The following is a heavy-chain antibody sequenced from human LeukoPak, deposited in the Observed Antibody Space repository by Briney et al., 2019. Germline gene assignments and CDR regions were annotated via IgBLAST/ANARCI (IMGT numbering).Heavy chain of an antibody. D-gene: IGHD3-22*01. J-gene: IGHJ4*02. Sequence: SETLSLTCAVYGGSFSGYYWSWIRQPPGKGLEWIGEINHSGSTSYNPSLKSRVTISVDTSKNQFSLKLSSVTAADTAVYYCAPRGYYYDSSGPNWGQGTLVTVSS. V-gene: IGHV4-34*01. CDR2: INHSGST. CDR3: APRGYYYDSSGPN. CDR1: GGSFSGYY.